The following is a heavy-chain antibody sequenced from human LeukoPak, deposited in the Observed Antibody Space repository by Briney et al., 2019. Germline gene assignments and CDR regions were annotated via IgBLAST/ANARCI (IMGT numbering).Heavy chain of an antibody. CDR1: GSSISSYY. Sequence: PSETLSLTCTVSGSSISSYYWSWIRQPPGKGLEWIGYIYYSGSTNYNPSLKSRVTISVDTSKNQFSLKLSSVTAADTAVYYCARGYTASVGHFDYWGQGTLVTVSS. CDR2: IYYSGST. J-gene: IGHJ4*02. CDR3: ARGYTASVGHFDY. V-gene: IGHV4-59*01. D-gene: IGHD1-14*01.